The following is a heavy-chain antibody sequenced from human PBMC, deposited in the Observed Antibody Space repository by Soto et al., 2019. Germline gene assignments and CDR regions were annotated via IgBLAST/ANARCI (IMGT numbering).Heavy chain of an antibody. CDR1: GYTFTSYY. Sequence: ASVKVSCKASGYTFTSYYMHWVRQAPGQGLGWMGIINPSGGSTSYAQKLQGRVTMTRDTSTSTVYMELSSLRSEDTAVYYCARDLVVGATDYYYGTDVWGQGTTVTVSS. CDR2: INPSGGST. V-gene: IGHV1-46*01. J-gene: IGHJ6*02. CDR3: ARDLVVGATDYYYGTDV. D-gene: IGHD1-26*01.